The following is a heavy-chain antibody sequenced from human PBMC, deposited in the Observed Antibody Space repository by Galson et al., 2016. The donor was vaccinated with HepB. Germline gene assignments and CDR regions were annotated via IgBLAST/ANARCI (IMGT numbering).Heavy chain of an antibody. CDR2: ISYTGSNE. V-gene: IGHV3-30*04. CDR1: GFSFSLNT. CDR3: ARSFRDFVFEGSLYGLDV. J-gene: IGHJ6*02. D-gene: IGHD3-10*01. Sequence: SLRLSCAASGFSFSLNTVHWVRQLPGKGLEWVALISYTGSNEIYAESVKGRFQISRDNSKNTLYLQMNNLRGEDTAVYYCARSFRDFVFEGSLYGLDVWAKVPRSSSP.